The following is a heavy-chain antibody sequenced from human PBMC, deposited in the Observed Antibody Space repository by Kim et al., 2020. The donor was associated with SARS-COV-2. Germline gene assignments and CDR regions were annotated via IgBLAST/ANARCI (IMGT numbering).Heavy chain of an antibody. CDR3: ARGGYYGSGSYPPLFDY. V-gene: IGHV4-59*01. Sequence: SETLSLTCTVSGGSISSYYWSWIRQPPGKGLEWIGYIYYSGSTNYNPSLKSRVTISVDTSKNQFSLKLSSVTAADTAVYYCARGGYYGSGSYPPLFDYWGQGTLVTVSS. CDR2: IYYSGST. J-gene: IGHJ4*02. CDR1: GGSISSYY. D-gene: IGHD3-10*01.